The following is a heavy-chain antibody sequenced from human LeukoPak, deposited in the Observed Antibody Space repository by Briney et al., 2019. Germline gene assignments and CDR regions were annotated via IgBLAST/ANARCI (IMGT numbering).Heavy chain of an antibody. CDR1: GGSFSGYY. V-gene: IGHV4-34*01. D-gene: IGHD6-13*01. CDR3: ARGPGRSIAAAGPFDY. CDR2: INHSGST. J-gene: IGHJ4*02. Sequence: PSETLSLTCAVFGGSFSGYYWSWIRQPPGKGLEWIGEINHSGSTNYNPSLKSRVTISVDTSKNQFSLKLSSVTAADTAVYYCARGPGRSIAAAGPFDYWGQGTLVTVSS.